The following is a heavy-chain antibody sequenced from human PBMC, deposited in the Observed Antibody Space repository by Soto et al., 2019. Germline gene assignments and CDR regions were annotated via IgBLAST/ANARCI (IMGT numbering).Heavy chain of an antibody. CDR3: VGGQYYFDY. D-gene: IGHD3-10*01. CDR1: GFPFSSYG. Sequence: QVQLVESGGGVVQPGRSLRLSCAASGFPFSSYGMHWVREAPGKGLEWVAVISYDESNKYYADSVKGRFTISRDNSASTLYLQMNSLRPEDTALYYCVGGQYYFDYRGQGTLVTVSP. J-gene: IGHJ4*02. CDR2: ISYDESNK. V-gene: IGHV3-30*03.